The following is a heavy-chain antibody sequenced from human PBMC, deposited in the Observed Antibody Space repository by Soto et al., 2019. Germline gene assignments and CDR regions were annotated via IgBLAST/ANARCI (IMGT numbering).Heavy chain of an antibody. Sequence: GGSLRLSCTASGFTFSSYGMHWVRQAPGKGLEWVAVISYDGSNKYYADSVKGRFTISRDNSKNTLYLQMNSLRAEDTAVYYCAKDRYYYYYYGMDVWGQGTTVTVSS. CDR1: GFTFSSYG. CDR3: AKDRYYYYYYGMDV. CDR2: ISYDGSNK. J-gene: IGHJ6*02. V-gene: IGHV3-30*18.